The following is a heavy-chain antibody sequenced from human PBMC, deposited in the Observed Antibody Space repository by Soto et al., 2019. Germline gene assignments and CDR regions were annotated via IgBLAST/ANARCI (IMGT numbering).Heavy chain of an antibody. D-gene: IGHD3-22*01. Sequence: SVKVSCKVSGGTFTTYTISWVRQAPGQGLEWMGGIIPIFGTANYAQKFQGRVTMTRDTSTSTVYMELSSLRSEDTAVYYCARDPTMIVVAIYGMDVWGQGTTVTVSS. CDR2: IIPIFGTA. J-gene: IGHJ6*02. CDR1: GGTFTTYT. V-gene: IGHV1-69*05. CDR3: ARDPTMIVVAIYGMDV.